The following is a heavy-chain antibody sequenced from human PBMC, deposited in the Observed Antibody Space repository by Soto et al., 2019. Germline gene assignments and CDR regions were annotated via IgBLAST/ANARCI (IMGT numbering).Heavy chain of an antibody. CDR1: GASSTSFY. CDR2: IFDNGDV. J-gene: IGHJ4*02. CDR3: ARGWGSKWYYFDS. Sequence: QVRLQESGPGLVRPSETLSLTCTVSGASSTSFYWSWIRQSPGKGLEWIGYIFDNGDVKYNPSLMSRLTMSIDMSKNEFSLRLKSVTAADTAMYYCARGWGSKWYYFDSWGEGTLVTVSS. D-gene: IGHD3-16*01. V-gene: IGHV4-59*01.